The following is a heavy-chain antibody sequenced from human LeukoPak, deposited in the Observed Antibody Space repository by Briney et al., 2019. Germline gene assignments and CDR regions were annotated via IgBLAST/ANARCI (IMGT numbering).Heavy chain of an antibody. CDR3: ARGKQWLAQTGYYFDY. Sequence: PGGSLRLSCVTSGFSFSTYDMSWVRQAPGKGLEWVSGITANTRGSITYYADSVKGRFTISRDNSKNTLYLQMNSLRAEDTAVYYCARGKQWLAQTGYYFDYWGQGTLVTVSS. J-gene: IGHJ4*02. V-gene: IGHV3-23*01. CDR1: GFSFSTYD. D-gene: IGHD6-19*01. CDR2: ITANTRGSIT.